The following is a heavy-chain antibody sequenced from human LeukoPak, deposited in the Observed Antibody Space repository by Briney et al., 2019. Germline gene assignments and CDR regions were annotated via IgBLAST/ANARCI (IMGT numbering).Heavy chain of an antibody. Sequence: SETLSLTCAVYGGSFSGYYWSWIRQPPGKGLKWIGEINHSGSTNYNPSLKSRVTISVDTSKNQFSLKLSSVTAADTAVYYCARWGGTYGSGETYNWFDPWGQGILVTVSS. V-gene: IGHV4-34*01. J-gene: IGHJ5*02. CDR2: INHSGST. CDR1: GGSFSGYY. D-gene: IGHD3-10*01. CDR3: ARWGGTYGSGETYNWFDP.